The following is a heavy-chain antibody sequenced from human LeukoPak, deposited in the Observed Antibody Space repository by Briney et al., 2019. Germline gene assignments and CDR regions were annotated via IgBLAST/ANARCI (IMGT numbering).Heavy chain of an antibody. Sequence: GGSLRLSCAASGFTFSSYAMSWVRQAPGKGLEWVSAISGSGSTIYYADSVKGRFTISRDNAKNSLYLQMNSLRAEDTAVYYCAREWLSITGPQDVWGKGTTVTVSS. V-gene: IGHV3-23*01. CDR1: GFTFSSYA. J-gene: IGHJ6*04. CDR3: AREWLSITGPQDV. D-gene: IGHD1-20*01. CDR2: ISGSGSTI.